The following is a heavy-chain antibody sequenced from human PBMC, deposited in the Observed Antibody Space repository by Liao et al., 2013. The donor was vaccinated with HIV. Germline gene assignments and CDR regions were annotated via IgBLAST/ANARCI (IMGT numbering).Heavy chain of an antibody. Sequence: QVQLQESGPGLLKPSETLSLTCGVSGGSFSGHYWGWVRKSPGKGLEWIGEINHSGKTNYNPSLKSRVTISVDTSKNQFSLKLNSVTAADTAVYYCARPRGYNWPRGYFDLWGRGTLVAVSS. CDR3: ARPRGYNWPRGYFDL. CDR1: GGSFSGHY. D-gene: IGHD1-1*01. CDR2: INHSGKT. V-gene: IGHV4-34*01. J-gene: IGHJ2*01.